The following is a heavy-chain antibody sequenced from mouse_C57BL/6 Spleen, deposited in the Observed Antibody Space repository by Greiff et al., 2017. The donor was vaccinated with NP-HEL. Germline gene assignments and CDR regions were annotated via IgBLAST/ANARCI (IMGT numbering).Heavy chain of an antibody. CDR3: ARHEERSYGSSSYYYAMDY. CDR1: GYTFTEYT. CDR2: FYPGSGSI. V-gene: IGHV1-62-2*01. Sequence: VQLQQSGAELVKPGASVKLSCKASGYTFTEYTIHWVKQRSGQGLEWIGWFYPGSGSIKYNEKFKDKATLTADKSSSTVSMELSRLTAEDSAVYVCARHEERSYGSSSYYYAMDYWGQGTSVTVAS. D-gene: IGHD1-1*01. J-gene: IGHJ4*01.